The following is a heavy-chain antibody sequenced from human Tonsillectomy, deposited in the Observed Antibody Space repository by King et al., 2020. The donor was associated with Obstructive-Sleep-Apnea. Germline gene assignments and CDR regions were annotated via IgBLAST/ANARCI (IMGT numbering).Heavy chain of an antibody. V-gene: IGHV4-38-2*02. CDR3: ASTYDFWSGYPRGYFDY. D-gene: IGHD3-3*01. CDR1: GYSISSGYY. CDR2: IYHSGST. Sequence: QLQESGPGLVKPSETLSLTCTVSGYSISSGYYWGWIRQPPGKGLEWSGRIYHSGSTYYNPSLKSRVTISVDTSKNQFSLKLSSVTAADTAVYYCASTYDFWSGYPRGYFDYWGQGTLVTVSS. J-gene: IGHJ4*02.